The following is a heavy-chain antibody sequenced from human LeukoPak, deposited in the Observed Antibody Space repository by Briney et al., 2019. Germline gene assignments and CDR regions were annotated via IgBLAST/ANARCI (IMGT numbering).Heavy chain of an antibody. CDR2: INHSGYT. J-gene: IGHJ4*02. V-gene: IGHV4-34*01. D-gene: IGHD6-19*01. CDR1: NGSLGGDY. CDR3: ARERGWRQWLVSYYFDY. Sequence: PSETLSLTCAVYNGSLGGDYWSWIRQPPGKGLEWIGEINHSGYTNYNPSLESRVTISVDTSKNQFSLKLSSVTAADTAVYYCARERGWRQWLVSYYFDYWGQGTLVTVSS.